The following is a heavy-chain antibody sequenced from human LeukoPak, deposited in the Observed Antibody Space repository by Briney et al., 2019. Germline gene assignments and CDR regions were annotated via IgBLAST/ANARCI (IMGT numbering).Heavy chain of an antibody. J-gene: IGHJ2*01. CDR2: IFSDGST. CDR1: SGSISDITYY. V-gene: IGHV4-39*07. CDR3: AREVYYGDSGVYRYFDL. D-gene: IGHD4-17*01. Sequence: PSETLSLTCSVPSGSISDITYYWGWICQPPAKGLEWIGSIFSDGSTDYSPSLKSRVTISIDTSNNQFSLKLTSVTAADTAVYFCAREVYYGDSGVYRYFDLWGRGTLVTVSS.